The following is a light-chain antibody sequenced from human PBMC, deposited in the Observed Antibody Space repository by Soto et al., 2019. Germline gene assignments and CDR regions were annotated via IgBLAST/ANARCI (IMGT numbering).Light chain of an antibody. V-gene: IGLV2-8*01. CDR3: SSYAGSNNYV. CDR2: EVS. Sequence: QSALTQPPSASGSPGQSVTISCTGTSSDVGGYNYVSWYQQHPGKAPKLMIYEVSKRPSGVPDRFSGSKSGNTASLTVSGLPAADEADYYCSSYAGSNNYVFGTGTKVTVL. J-gene: IGLJ1*01. CDR1: SSDVGGYNY.